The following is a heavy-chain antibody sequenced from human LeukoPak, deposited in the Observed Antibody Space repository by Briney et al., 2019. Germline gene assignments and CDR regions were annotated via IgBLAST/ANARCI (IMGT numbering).Heavy chain of an antibody. J-gene: IGHJ6*03. Sequence: SETLSLTCTVSGDSMSSGSYYWGWIRQSPGKGLEWIGNIYYSGSTYYNPSLKSRVTLSVDTSKNQFSLKLSSVTAADTAVYYCARSPYSYYYYYMDVWGKGTTVTVSS. CDR1: GDSMSSGSYY. D-gene: IGHD4-11*01. CDR2: IYYSGST. CDR3: ARSPYSYYYYYMDV. V-gene: IGHV4-39*07.